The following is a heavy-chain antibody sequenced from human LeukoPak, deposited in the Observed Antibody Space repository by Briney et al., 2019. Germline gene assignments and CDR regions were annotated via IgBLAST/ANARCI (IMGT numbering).Heavy chain of an antibody. Sequence: ASVKVSCKASGGTFSSYAISWVRQAPGQGLEWMGGIIPIFGTANYAQKFQGRVTITTDESTSTAYMELSSLRSEDTAVYYCARGWRYCSSTSCFGDAFDIWGQGTMVTVSS. CDR1: GGTFSSYA. D-gene: IGHD2-2*01. CDR3: ARGWRYCSSTSCFGDAFDI. CDR2: IIPIFGTA. V-gene: IGHV1-69*05. J-gene: IGHJ3*02.